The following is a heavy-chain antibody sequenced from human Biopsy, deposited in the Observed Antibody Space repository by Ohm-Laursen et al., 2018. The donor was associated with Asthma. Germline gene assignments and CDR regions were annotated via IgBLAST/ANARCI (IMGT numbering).Heavy chain of an antibody. D-gene: IGHD1-1*01. CDR3: VRDGTDDAFDI. CDR1: GFSLSNFA. Sequence: SLRLSCSAFGFSLSNFAIHWVRQAPGKGLEWVGVISKDASTQDYADSVKGRFTMARDNSKNTLDLQMNSLREEDTAVYYCVRDGTDDAFDIWGQGTVVSVSS. J-gene: IGHJ3*02. CDR2: ISKDASTQ. V-gene: IGHV3-30*01.